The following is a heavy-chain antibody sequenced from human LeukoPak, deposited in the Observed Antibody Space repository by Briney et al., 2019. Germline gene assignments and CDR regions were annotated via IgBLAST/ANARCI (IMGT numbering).Heavy chain of an antibody. J-gene: IGHJ4*02. CDR1: GGSISSGGYY. Sequence: SETLSLTCTVSGGSISSGGYYWSWIRQPPGKGLEWIGYIYHSGSTYYNPSLKSRVTISVDRSKNQFSLKLSSVTAADTAVYYCARDSSGWFGYWGQGTLVTVSS. V-gene: IGHV4-30-2*01. CDR2: IYHSGST. D-gene: IGHD6-19*01. CDR3: ARDSSGWFGY.